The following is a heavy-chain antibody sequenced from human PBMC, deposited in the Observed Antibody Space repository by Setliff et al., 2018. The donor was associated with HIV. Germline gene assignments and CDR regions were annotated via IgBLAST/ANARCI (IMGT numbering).Heavy chain of an antibody. CDR3: ARDLRGFNNWFDP. CDR1: GYIFSTYG. J-gene: IGHJ5*02. D-gene: IGHD3-9*01. Sequence: ASVKVSCKASGYIFSTYGISWVRQTPGQGLERMGWISPYNGNTKYAQKFQGRVTMSTDTSTSTAYMEVRSLRSDDTAVYYCARDLRGFNNWFDPWGQGTPVTVSS. V-gene: IGHV1-18*01. CDR2: ISPYNGNT.